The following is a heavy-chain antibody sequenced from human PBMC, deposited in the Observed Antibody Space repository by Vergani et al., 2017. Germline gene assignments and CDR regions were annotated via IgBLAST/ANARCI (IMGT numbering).Heavy chain of an antibody. CDR3: RRRYSMGPTWYGPYFDL. Sequence: VELLESGGGLAQPGGSLRVSCSASGFRFTTYYMSWVRQAPGKGLEWVSVIKSDGRTSYAESVRGRFTISRDTSRNAVYLQMNILRVGDTGVYYCRRRYSMGPTWYGPYFDLWGNGILVTV. CDR2: IKSDGRT. D-gene: IGHD1-26*01. J-gene: IGHJ4*01. V-gene: IGHV3-66*02. CDR1: GFRFTTYY.